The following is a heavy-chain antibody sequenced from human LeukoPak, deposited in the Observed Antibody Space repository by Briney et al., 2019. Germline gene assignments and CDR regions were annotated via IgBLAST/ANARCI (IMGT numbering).Heavy chain of an antibody. CDR3: ARRAVRGANEPDAFDI. J-gene: IGHJ3*02. V-gene: IGHV5-51*01. CDR1: GYSFTSYW. CDR2: IYPGDPDT. Sequence: GESLKISCKGSGYSFTSYWIGWVRQMPGKGLEWMGIIYPGDPDTRYSPSFQGQVTISADKSISTAYLQWSSLKASDTAMYYCARRAVRGANEPDAFDIWGQGTMVTVSS. D-gene: IGHD3-10*01.